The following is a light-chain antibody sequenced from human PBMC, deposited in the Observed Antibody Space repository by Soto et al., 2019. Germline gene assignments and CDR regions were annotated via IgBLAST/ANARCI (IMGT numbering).Light chain of an antibody. V-gene: IGLV2-14*01. Sequence: QSALIQPASVSGAPGQSLIISCTGTGGDFGSSTYVSWYQQHSDNAPKHGMYEVNKRPSGVSSRFSGAKSGSTASLTISGLQGDDEATYFCSSYTSTNSWVFGGGTQLTVL. J-gene: IGLJ3*02. CDR3: SSYTSTNSWV. CDR2: EVN. CDR1: GGDFGSSTY.